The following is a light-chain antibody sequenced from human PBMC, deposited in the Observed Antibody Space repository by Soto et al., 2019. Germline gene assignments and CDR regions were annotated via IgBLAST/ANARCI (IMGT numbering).Light chain of an antibody. CDR2: GAS. CDR3: QQYGNWPSLT. CDR1: QNIKAN. Sequence: VMTQSPATLSASPGERVTLSCRASQNIKANLVWYQHKPGQAPRLLLYGASSRARGVPARFSGSGSGTDFTLTISSLQSKDFAIYYWQQYGNWPSLTFGGGTKLGIK. V-gene: IGKV3-15*01. J-gene: IGKJ4*01.